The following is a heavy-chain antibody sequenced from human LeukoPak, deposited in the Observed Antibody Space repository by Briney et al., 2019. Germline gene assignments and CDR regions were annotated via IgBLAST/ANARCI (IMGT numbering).Heavy chain of an antibody. D-gene: IGHD6-19*01. J-gene: IGHJ6*02. Sequence: GGSLRLSCAASGFTFSSYGMHWVRQAPGKGLEWVAVISYDGSNKYYADSVKGRSTISRDNSKNTLYLQMNSLRAEDTAVYYCAKDSSSGCPTCYYYGMDVWGQGTTVTVSS. V-gene: IGHV3-30*18. CDR2: ISYDGSNK. CDR1: GFTFSSYG. CDR3: AKDSSSGCPTCYYYGMDV.